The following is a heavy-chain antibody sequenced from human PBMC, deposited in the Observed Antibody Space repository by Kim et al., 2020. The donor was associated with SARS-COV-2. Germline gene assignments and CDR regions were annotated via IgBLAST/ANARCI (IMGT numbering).Heavy chain of an antibody. J-gene: IGHJ4*02. V-gene: IGHV3-33*06. Sequence: ADSVKGRFTISRDNSKNTLYLQMNSLRAEDTAVYYCAKGRGAAAGYYFDYWGQGTLVTVSS. D-gene: IGHD6-13*01. CDR3: AKGRGAAAGYYFDY.